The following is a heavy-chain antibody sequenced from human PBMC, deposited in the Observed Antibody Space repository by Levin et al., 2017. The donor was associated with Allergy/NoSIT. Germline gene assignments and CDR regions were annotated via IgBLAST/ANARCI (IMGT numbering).Heavy chain of an antibody. J-gene: IGHJ6*02. V-gene: IGHV3-30-3*01. CDR1: GFIFNNYA. CDR3: ASHFSIIRGYGNYGMDV. CDR2: IAHDGINK. Sequence: GGSLRLSCAASGFIFNNYAMHWVRQAPGKGLEWVAVIAHDGINKYYADSVKGRLTISSDDSKSTLYLQMDSLRDEDTAVYHCASHFSIIRGYGNYGMDVWGQGTTVTVS. D-gene: IGHD3-10*01.